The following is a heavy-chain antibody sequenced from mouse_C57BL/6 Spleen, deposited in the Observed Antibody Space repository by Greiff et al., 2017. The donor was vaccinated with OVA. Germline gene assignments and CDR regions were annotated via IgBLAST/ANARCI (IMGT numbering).Heavy chain of an antibody. V-gene: IGHV1-55*01. CDR2: IYPGSGST. J-gene: IGHJ3*01. CDR1: GYTFTSYW. Sequence: VQLQQPGAELVKPGASVKMSCKASGYTFTSYWITWVKQRPGQGLEWIGDIYPGSGSTNYNEKFKSKATLTVDTSSSTAYMQLSSLTSEDSAVYYCARERDYYGSSYGFAYWGQGTLVTVSA. CDR3: ARERDYYGSSYGFAY. D-gene: IGHD1-1*01.